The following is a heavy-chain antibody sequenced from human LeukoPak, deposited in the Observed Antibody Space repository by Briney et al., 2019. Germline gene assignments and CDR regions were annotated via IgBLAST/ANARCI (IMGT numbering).Heavy chain of an antibody. Sequence: SETLSLTCAVYGGSFSGYYWSWIRQPPGKGLEWIGEINHSGSTNYNPSLKSRVTISVDTSKNQFSLKLSSVTAADTAVYYCARVHSGSCGNDYWGQGTLVTVSS. V-gene: IGHV4-34*01. D-gene: IGHD6-13*01. J-gene: IGHJ4*02. CDR1: GGSFSGYY. CDR3: ARVHSGSCGNDY. CDR2: INHSGST.